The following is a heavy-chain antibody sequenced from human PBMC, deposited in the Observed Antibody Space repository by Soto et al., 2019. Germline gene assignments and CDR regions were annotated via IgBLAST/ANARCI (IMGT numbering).Heavy chain of an antibody. CDR1: GFTFSSYE. V-gene: IGHV3-48*03. CDR3: VKGRLDTAYFDL. CDR2: ISSSGSTI. J-gene: IGHJ1*01. D-gene: IGHD3-9*01. Sequence: GGSLRLSCAASGFTFSSYEMNWVRQAPGKGLEWVSYISSSGSTIYYADSVKGRFTISRDNAKNSLYLQMNSLRAEDTAVYYCVKGRLDTAYFDLWGQGSLVTVSS.